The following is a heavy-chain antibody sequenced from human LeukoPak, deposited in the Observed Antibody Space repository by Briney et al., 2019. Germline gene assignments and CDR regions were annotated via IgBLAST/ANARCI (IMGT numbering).Heavy chain of an antibody. V-gene: IGHV3-23*01. CDR3: AKQQGSGWAFDI. CDR1: GFTFSSYA. CDR2: IGGSGGTT. Sequence: GGSLRLSCAASGFTFSSYAMSWIRQAPGKGLEWIAAIGGSGGTTYYTDSVKGRFTISRDNSKNTLFLQMNSLRAEDTAVYYCAKQQGSGWAFDIWGQGTMVTVSS. J-gene: IGHJ3*02. D-gene: IGHD6-19*01.